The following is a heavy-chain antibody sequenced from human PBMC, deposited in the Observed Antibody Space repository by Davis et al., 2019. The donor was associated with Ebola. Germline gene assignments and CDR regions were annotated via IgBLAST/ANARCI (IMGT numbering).Heavy chain of an antibody. CDR1: GFTFRSYW. J-gene: IGHJ4*02. Sequence: PGGSLRLSCAASGFTFRSYWMSWVRQAPGKGLEWVAKIKEDGSEKLEVDSVKGRFTISRDNAKDSLYLQMNSLRAEDTAVYYCARSSYQPEYWGQGTLVTVSS. CDR2: IKEDGSEK. D-gene: IGHD2-2*01. CDR3: ARSSYQPEY. V-gene: IGHV3-7*03.